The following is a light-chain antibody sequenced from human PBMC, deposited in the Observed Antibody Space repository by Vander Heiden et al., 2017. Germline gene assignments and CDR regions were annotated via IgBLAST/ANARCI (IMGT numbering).Light chain of an antibody. CDR1: QNIDSY. CDR2: AAS. J-gene: IGKJ2*01. V-gene: IGKV1-39*01. Sequence: DIQMTQSPSSLSVSVGDRVTITCRASQNIDSYLNWYQQKPGRAPKLLVYAASSLQSGVPSRFSGSGYGTDFTLTISSRQPEDFATYYCQQSDSTPPYAFGQGTKLEIK. CDR3: QQSDSTPPYA.